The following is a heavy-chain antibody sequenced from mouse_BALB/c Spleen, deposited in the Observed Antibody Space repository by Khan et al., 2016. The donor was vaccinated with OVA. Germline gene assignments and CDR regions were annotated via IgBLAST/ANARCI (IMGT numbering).Heavy chain of an antibody. Sequence: EVELVESGPGLVKPSQSLSLTCTVTGYSITSGYGWNWIRQFPGNKLEWMGYISYSGSTNYNPSLKSRISITRDTSQNQFFLQLYSVTTEDTATYYCARTARIKYWGQGTTLTVSS. CDR2: ISYSGST. D-gene: IGHD1-2*01. CDR1: GYSITSGYG. CDR3: ARTARIKY. J-gene: IGHJ2*01. V-gene: IGHV3-2*02.